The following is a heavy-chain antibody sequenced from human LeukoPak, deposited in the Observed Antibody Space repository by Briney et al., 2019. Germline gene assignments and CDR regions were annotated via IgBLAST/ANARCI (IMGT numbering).Heavy chain of an antibody. J-gene: IGHJ4*02. V-gene: IGHV4-59*01. Sequence: SETLSLTCTVSDGSISSYYWSWIRQPPGKGLEWIGYIYYSGSTNYNPSLKSRVTISVDTSKNQFSLKLSSVTAADTAVYYCAREEDAGALDYWGQGTLVTVSS. CDR3: AREEDAGALDY. CDR1: DGSISSYY. CDR2: IYYSGST.